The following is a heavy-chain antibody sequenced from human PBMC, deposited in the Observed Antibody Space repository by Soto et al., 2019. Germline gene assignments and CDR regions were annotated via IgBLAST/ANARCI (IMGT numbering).Heavy chain of an antibody. CDR3: ASSYGSGYRAFDY. J-gene: IGHJ4*02. Sequence: QVQLVQSGAEVKKPGSSVRVSCKASGDTFSFYSINWVRQAPGLGLEWMGRISPILSMSNYAQRFQGRVTVTADKSTSTAYMELSSLRSEDTAMYYCASSYGSGYRAFDYWGQGALVTVSS. CDR1: GDTFSFYS. CDR2: ISPILSMS. D-gene: IGHD3-10*01. V-gene: IGHV1-69*02.